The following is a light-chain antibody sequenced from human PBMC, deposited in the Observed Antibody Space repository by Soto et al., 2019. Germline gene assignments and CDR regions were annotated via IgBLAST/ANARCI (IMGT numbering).Light chain of an antibody. Sequence: QSVLTQPASVSGSPGQSITISCSGTSSDVGGSNYVSWYQQHPGEAPKLMIYDVSYRPSGVSNRFSGSKSGNTASLTISGLRAADEADYFCSSYTSSAPGVLFGGGTKLTVL. V-gene: IGLV2-14*03. CDR2: DVS. CDR1: SSDVGGSNY. J-gene: IGLJ2*01. CDR3: SSYTSSAPGVL.